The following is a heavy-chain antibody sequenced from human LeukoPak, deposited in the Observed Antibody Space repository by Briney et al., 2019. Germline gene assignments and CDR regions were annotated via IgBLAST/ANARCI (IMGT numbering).Heavy chain of an antibody. D-gene: IGHD5-18*01. V-gene: IGHV3-53*04. CDR3: ARVDTVMAYYFDL. CDR2: IYSGGTT. Sequence: PGGSLRLSCAASGFTVSTNCMTWVRQAPGKGLEWVSTIYSGGTTYYAGSVMGRFTISRHNSRNTLYLQMNSLRAEDTAVYHCARVDTVMAYYFDLWGQGTLVTVSS. J-gene: IGHJ4*02. CDR1: GFTVSTNC.